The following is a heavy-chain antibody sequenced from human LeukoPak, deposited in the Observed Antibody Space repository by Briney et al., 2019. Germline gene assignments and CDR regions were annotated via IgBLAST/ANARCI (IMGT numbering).Heavy chain of an antibody. D-gene: IGHD3-3*01. Sequence: PGGSLRLSCAASGFTFDDYAMSWVRQAPGKGLGWVAGINWNGGSTYYRDSVKGRFTISRDNAKNSLYLQMNSLSAEDTALYYCARVKGSGYRNSIDYWGQGTLVTVSS. CDR1: GFTFDDYA. V-gene: IGHV3-20*04. CDR2: INWNGGST. J-gene: IGHJ4*02. CDR3: ARVKGSGYRNSIDY.